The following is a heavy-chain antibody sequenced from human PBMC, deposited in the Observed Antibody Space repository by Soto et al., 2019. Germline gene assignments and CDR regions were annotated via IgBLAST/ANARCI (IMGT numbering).Heavy chain of an antibody. CDR3: AKVSRKGSAIDFDY. J-gene: IGHJ4*02. D-gene: IGHD3-10*01. CDR1: GYTFSNYD. V-gene: IGHV1-8*01. Sequence: QVQLVRPGAELKKPGASVKVSCKASGYTFSNYDMNWVRQATGQGPEWIGWVNPNNGDTGYAQKFQGRVTLTTDISTTTAYMELTSLRSEDTAIYYCAKVSRKGSAIDFDYWGQGTLITVSS. CDR2: VNPNNGDT.